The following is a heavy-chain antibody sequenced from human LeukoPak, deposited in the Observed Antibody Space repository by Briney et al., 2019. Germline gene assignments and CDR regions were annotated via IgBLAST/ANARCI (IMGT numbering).Heavy chain of an antibody. V-gene: IGHV3-23*01. CDR1: GFTFSSYA. D-gene: IGHD6-19*01. Sequence: GGSLRLSCAASGFTFSSYAMSWVRQAPGKGLEWVSTILGSGRSTCYADSVKGRFTVSRDNSKNTLYLQMNSLTAEDTALYYCAKFRGPSSGWFFDYWGQGTLVTVSS. CDR3: AKFRGPSSGWFFDY. J-gene: IGHJ4*02. CDR2: ILGSGRST.